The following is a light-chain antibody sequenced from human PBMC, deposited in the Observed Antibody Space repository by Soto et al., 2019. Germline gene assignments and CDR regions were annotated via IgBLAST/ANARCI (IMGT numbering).Light chain of an antibody. V-gene: IGKV1-6*01. CDR1: QGISND. Sequence: IQMTQSPSSLSASVGDRVTITCRASQGISNDLAWYQQKPGKAPNLLIYAASNLESGVPSRFSGSGSGTDVTLPTISRQPEDVSTYYCRQHYNCLRTFGQGTKVEIK. CDR3: RQHYNCLRT. CDR2: AAS. J-gene: IGKJ1*01.